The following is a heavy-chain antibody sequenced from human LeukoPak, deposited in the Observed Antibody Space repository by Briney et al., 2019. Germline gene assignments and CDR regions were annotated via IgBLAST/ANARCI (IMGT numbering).Heavy chain of an antibody. CDR1: GYSFTSNG. CDR3: ASGLRYFDLYY. Sequence: ASVKVSCKASGYSFTSNGITWVRQAPGQGLEWMGWISAYNGNTKYAQKFQGRVTMTKDTSTSTVYMELRSLRSDDTAVYYCASGLRYFDLYYWGQGTLVTVSS. V-gene: IGHV1-18*01. D-gene: IGHD3-9*01. CDR2: ISAYNGNT. J-gene: IGHJ4*02.